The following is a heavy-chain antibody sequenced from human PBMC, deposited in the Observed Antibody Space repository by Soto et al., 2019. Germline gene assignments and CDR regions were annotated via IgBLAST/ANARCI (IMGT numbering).Heavy chain of an antibody. J-gene: IGHJ3*02. Sequence: QVQLVQSGAEVKKPGSSVKVSCKTSEGTFSTHTISWVRQAPGQGLEWMGRIIPIFGTAKYAQNFQGRVTITAEESTNTSYMELSSLRSEDTAVYFCARRLDYHESNPSRADDSFEIWGQGTMVTVSS. CDR1: EGTFSTHT. CDR3: ARRLDYHESNPSRADDSFEI. D-gene: IGHD5-12*01. V-gene: IGHV1-69*18. CDR2: IIPIFGTA.